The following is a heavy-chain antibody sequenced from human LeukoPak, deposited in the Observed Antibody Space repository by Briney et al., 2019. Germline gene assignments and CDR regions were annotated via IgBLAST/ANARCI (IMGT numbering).Heavy chain of an antibody. CDR1: GFTFSHFW. D-gene: IGHD2-15*01. Sequence: GGSLRLSCAASGFTFSHFWMSWVRKAPGKGLEWVAYIKKTGSETYYVDSVKGRFTITRDNTRNSLFLQMYSLRAEDTAVYFCAREDGYCSGGNCYSYFDSWGQGTLVTVSS. CDR3: AREDGYCSGGNCYSYFDS. V-gene: IGHV3-7*01. CDR2: IKKTGSET. J-gene: IGHJ4*02.